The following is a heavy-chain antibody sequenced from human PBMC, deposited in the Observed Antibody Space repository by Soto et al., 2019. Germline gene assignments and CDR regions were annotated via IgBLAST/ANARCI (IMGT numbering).Heavy chain of an antibody. V-gene: IGHV4-59*04. CDR1: GGSINSYY. Sequence: PSETLSLTCNVSGGSINSYYWSWIRQPPGKGLEWIGYIHYSGSTYYNPSLKSRVTISVDTSKNQFSLKLSSVTAADTAVYYCARRGSGSYSDYWGQGTLVTVSS. CDR2: IHYSGST. J-gene: IGHJ4*02. CDR3: ARRGSGSYSDY. D-gene: IGHD3-10*01.